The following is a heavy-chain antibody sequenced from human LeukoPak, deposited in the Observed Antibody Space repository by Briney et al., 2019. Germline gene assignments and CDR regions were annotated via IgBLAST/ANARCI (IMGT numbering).Heavy chain of an antibody. CDR3: TLIGFFYDSSGYSGAFDI. CDR1: GISLSTSGMR. D-gene: IGHD3-22*01. J-gene: IGHJ3*02. Sequence: SGPELVKPTQTLTLTCTFSGISLSTSGMRVSWIRQPPGKALEWLARIDWDDDKFYSTSLKTRLTISKDTSKNQVVLTMTNMGPVDTATYYCTLIGFFYDSSGYSGAFDIWGQGTMVIVSS. CDR2: IDWDDDK. V-gene: IGHV2-70*04.